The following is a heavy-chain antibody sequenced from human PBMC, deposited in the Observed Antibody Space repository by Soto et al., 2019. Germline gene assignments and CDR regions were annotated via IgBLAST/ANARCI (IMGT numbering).Heavy chain of an antibody. CDR1: GYTFSRYG. J-gene: IGHJ5*02. D-gene: IGHD2-21*01. Sequence: ASVKVSCKASGYTFSRYGIMWVRQAPGQGLEWMGWISAYNGNTNSAEKLRGRLTMTTDASTTTAYMELRSLGSDDTAIYYCARDQGFRVVINSNWFDPWGQGTLVTVSS. V-gene: IGHV1-18*01. CDR2: ISAYNGNT. CDR3: ARDQGFRVVINSNWFDP.